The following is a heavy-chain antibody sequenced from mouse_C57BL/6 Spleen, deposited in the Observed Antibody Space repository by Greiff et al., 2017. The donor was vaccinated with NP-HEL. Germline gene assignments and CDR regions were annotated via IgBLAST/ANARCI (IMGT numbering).Heavy chain of an antibody. D-gene: IGHD1-1*01. Sequence: VQLKQSGPELVKPGASVKIPCKASGYTFTDYNMDWVKQSHGKSLEWIGDINPNNGGTIYNQKFKGKATLTVDKSSSTAYMELRSLTSEDTAVYYCARDYYGSRDYWGQGTTLTVSS. J-gene: IGHJ2*01. CDR2: INPNNGGT. CDR3: ARDYYGSRDY. V-gene: IGHV1-18*01. CDR1: GYTFTDYN.